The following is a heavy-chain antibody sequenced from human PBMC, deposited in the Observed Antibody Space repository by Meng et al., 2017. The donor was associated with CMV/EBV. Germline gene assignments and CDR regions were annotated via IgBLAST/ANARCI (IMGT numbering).Heavy chain of an antibody. CDR1: GFTFSSYG. Sequence: GESLKISCAASGFTFSSYGMHWVRQAPGKGLEWVAVIWYDGSNKYYVDSVKGRFTISRDNPKNTLYLQMNSLRVEDTAVYYCAKGGGLNWFDPWGQGTLVTVSS. CDR3: AKGGGLNWFDP. CDR2: IWYDGSNK. V-gene: IGHV3-33*06. D-gene: IGHD3-16*01. J-gene: IGHJ5*02.